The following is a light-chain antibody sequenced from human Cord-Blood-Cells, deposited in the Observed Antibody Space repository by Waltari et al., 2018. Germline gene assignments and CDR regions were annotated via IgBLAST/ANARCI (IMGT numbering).Light chain of an antibody. Sequence: QSALTQPASVSGSPVQSITISCTGTSSDVVGYNYVSWYQQHPGKAPKLMIYDVSNRPSGVSNRFSGSKSGNTASLTISGLQAEDEADYYCSSYTSSSTWVFGGGTKLTVL. J-gene: IGLJ3*02. CDR2: DVS. CDR1: SSDVVGYNY. V-gene: IGLV2-14*01. CDR3: SSYTSSSTWV.